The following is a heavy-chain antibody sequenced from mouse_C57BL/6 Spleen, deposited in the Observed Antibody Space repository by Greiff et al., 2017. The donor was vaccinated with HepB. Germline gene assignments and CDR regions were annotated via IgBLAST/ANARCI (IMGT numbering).Heavy chain of an antibody. Sequence: VQLQQPGAELVKPGASVKLSCKASGYTFTSYWMQWVKQRPGQGLEWIGEIDPSDSYTNYNQKFKGKATLTVDTSSSTAYMQLSSLTSEDSAVYYCARVSNYFDYWGQGTTLTVSS. V-gene: IGHV1-50*01. CDR2: IDPSDSYT. CDR3: ARVSNYFDY. CDR1: GYTFTSYW. J-gene: IGHJ2*01.